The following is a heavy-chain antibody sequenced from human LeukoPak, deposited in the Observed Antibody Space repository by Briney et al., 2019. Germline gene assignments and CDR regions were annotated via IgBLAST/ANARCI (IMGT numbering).Heavy chain of an antibody. CDR1: GFTFSRYE. CDR2: ISTSSSTV. Sequence: GGSLRLSCAASGFTFSRYEMHWVRQAPGKGLEWVSYISTSSSTVYYADSVKGRFTISRDDAKNSLYLQMNSLRAEDTAVYYCAREGNNMWAFDMRGQGTVVTVSS. J-gene: IGHJ3*02. V-gene: IGHV3-48*03. CDR3: AREGNNMWAFDM. D-gene: IGHD2-21*01.